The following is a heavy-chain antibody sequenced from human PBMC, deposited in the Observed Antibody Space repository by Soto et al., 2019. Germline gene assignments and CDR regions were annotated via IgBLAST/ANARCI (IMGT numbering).Heavy chain of an antibody. CDR3: AKDQGIAASHGID. Sequence: QVQLVESGGGVVQPGTSLRLSCAASGFTFNNYGMHWVSQAPGTGLEWVAAISSDGSDKYYADSVKGRLNISRDNSKNTLYLQMHSLRAEDTAVYYCAKDQGIAASHGIDWGQGTMVTVSS. CDR1: GFTFNNYG. J-gene: IGHJ3*01. V-gene: IGHV3-30*18. CDR2: ISSDGSDK. D-gene: IGHD6-13*01.